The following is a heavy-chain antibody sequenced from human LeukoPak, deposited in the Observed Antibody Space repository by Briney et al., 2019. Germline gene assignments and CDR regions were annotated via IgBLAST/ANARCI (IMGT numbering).Heavy chain of an antibody. CDR3: AKDHYDGTAYYGYYYGIDV. Sequence: GGSLRLSCAASGFTFSNYAMTWARQAPGKGLEWVASINGGGGSTHYADSVKGRFDISRDNSKITLSLQMNSLRAEDTAVYYCAKDHYDGTAYYGYYYGIDVWGQGTTVTVSS. CDR2: INGGGGST. CDR1: GFTFSNYA. D-gene: IGHD3-22*01. J-gene: IGHJ6*02. V-gene: IGHV3-23*01.